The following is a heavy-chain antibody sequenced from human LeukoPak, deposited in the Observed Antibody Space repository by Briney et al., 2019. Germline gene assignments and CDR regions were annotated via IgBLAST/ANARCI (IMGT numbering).Heavy chain of an antibody. V-gene: IGHV3-11*04. Sequence: GGSLRLSCAASGFTVSSNYMSWIRQAPGKGLEWVSYISSSGSTIYYADSVKGRFTISRDNAKNSLYLQMNSLRAEDTAVYYCARATTYDILTGYFDYWGQGTLVTVSS. CDR2: ISSSGSTI. CDR3: ARATTYDILTGYFDY. J-gene: IGHJ4*02. D-gene: IGHD3-9*01. CDR1: GFTVSSNY.